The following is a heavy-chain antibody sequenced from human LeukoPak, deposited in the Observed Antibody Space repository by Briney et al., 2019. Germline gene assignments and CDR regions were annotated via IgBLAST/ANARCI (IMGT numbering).Heavy chain of an antibody. V-gene: IGHV4-34*08. Sequence: GSLRLSCAASGFTFSSYGMHWIRQPPGKGLEWIGEINHSGSTNYNPSLKSRVTISVDTSKNQFSLKLSSVTAADTAVYYCATDSGIAAAGSYFQHWGQGTLVTVSS. J-gene: IGHJ1*01. CDR1: GFTFSSYG. D-gene: IGHD6-13*01. CDR2: INHSGST. CDR3: ATDSGIAAAGSYFQH.